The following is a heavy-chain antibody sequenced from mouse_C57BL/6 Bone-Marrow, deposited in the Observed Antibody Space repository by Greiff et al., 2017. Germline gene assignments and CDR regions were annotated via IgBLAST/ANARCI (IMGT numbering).Heavy chain of an antibody. D-gene: IGHD1-1*01. CDR3: ARRGYYYGSSYHYYAMDY. Sequence: QVQLQQSGAELARPGASVKLSCKASGYTFTSYGISWVKQRTGQGLEWIGEIYPRSGNTYYNEKFKGKATLTADKSSSTAYMELRSLTSEDSAVYFCARRGYYYGSSYHYYAMDYWGQGTSVTGSS. V-gene: IGHV1-81*01. J-gene: IGHJ4*01. CDR1: GYTFTSYG. CDR2: IYPRSGNT.